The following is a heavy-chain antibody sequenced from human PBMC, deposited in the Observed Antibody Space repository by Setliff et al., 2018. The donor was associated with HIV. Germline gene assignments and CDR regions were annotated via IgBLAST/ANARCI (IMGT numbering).Heavy chain of an antibody. V-gene: IGHV3-23*03. CDR1: GFTFRSYA. D-gene: IGHD1-20*01. Sequence: GGSLRLSCAASGFTFRSYAMSWVRQAPGKGLEWVSVIYSDGSSTYYADSAKGRFTISRDNAKNSLYLQMNSLRAEDTTLYYCARYGRYSVVWSYYYYYMDVWGKGTTVTVSS. CDR3: ARYGRYSVVWSYYYYYMDV. J-gene: IGHJ6*03. CDR2: IYSDGSST.